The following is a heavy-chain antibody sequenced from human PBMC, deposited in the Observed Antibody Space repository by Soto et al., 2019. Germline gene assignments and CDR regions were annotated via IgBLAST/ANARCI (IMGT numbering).Heavy chain of an antibody. V-gene: IGHV1-3*01. D-gene: IGHD6-13*01. Sequence: ASVKVSCKASGYTFTSYAMHWVRQAPGQRLEWMGWINAGNGNTKYSQKFQGRVTITRDTSASTAYMELSSLRSEDTAVYYCARDRIAAAGYYYYMDVWGKGTTVTVSS. CDR2: INAGNGNT. J-gene: IGHJ6*03. CDR1: GYTFTSYA. CDR3: ARDRIAAAGYYYYMDV.